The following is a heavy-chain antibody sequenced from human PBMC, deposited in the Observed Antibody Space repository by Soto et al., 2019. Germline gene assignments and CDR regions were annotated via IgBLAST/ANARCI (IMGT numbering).Heavy chain of an antibody. CDR3: ARATPFGSSGWFSYYFDY. D-gene: IGHD6-19*01. CDR1: GGSISSGGYY. CDR2: IYYSGST. J-gene: IGHJ4*01. Sequence: SETLSLTCTVSGGSISSGGYYWSWIRQHPGKGLEWIGYIYYSGSTYYNPSLKSRVTTSVDTSKNQFSLKLSSVTAADTAVYYCARATPFGSSGWFSYYFDYWGQGTLVTVSS. V-gene: IGHV4-31*03.